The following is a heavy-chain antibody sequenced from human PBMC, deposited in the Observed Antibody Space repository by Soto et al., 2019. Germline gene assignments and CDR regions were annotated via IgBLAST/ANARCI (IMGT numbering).Heavy chain of an antibody. CDR3: ARGTGWFDP. V-gene: IGHV1-18*01. CDR1: GYRFTNYG. D-gene: IGHD3-9*01. Sequence: QIQLVQSGAEVKKPAASVKVSCKASGYRFTNYGITWVRQAPGQGLEWVGWISAENGYTDYAQKCQDRVIMTKDTSTSTAYMELRSLRYDDTAVYYCARGTGWFDPWGKGTLVTVSS. J-gene: IGHJ5*02. CDR2: ISAENGYT.